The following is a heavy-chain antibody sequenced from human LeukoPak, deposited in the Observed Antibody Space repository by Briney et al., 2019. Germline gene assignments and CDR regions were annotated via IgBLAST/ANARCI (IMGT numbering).Heavy chain of an antibody. Sequence: SGGSLRLSCAVSGLTFSNFKMNWVRQAPGKGLEWVSYISDSGRTTFYADSVKGRFTISRDNAKNSLYLQISSLRVEDTAVYYCASWAGNTQSDSWSGPFDYWGQGTLVTISS. CDR1: GLTFSNFK. CDR3: ASWAGNTQSDSWSGPFDY. CDR2: ISDSGRTT. D-gene: IGHD3-3*01. J-gene: IGHJ4*02. V-gene: IGHV3-48*03.